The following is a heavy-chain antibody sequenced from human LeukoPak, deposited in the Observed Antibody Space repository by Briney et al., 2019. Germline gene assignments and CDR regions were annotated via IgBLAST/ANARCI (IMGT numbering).Heavy chain of an antibody. CDR2: ISGSGGST. CDR3: AKDTPIVVVPAAQFDP. CDR1: GFTFSSYA. J-gene: IGHJ5*02. Sequence: GGSLRLSCAASGFTFSSYAMSWVRQAPGKGLEWVSAISGSGGSTYYADSVKGRFTISRDNSKNTLYLQMNSLRAEDTAVYYCAKDTPIVVVPAAQFDPWGQGTLVTVSS. V-gene: IGHV3-23*01. D-gene: IGHD2-2*01.